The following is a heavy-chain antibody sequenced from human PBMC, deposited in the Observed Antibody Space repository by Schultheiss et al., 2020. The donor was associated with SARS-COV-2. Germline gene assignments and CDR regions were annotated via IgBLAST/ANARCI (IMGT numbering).Heavy chain of an antibody. J-gene: IGHJ4*02. CDR1: GGSFSGYY. Sequence: SQTLSLTCAVYGGSFSGYYWGWIRQPPGKGLEWIGEINHSGSTNYNPSLKSRVTISVDRSKNQFSLKVTSVTAADTAVYYCTRGGSDEDSSGYFFGYWGQGNLVTVSS. CDR2: INHSGST. V-gene: IGHV4-34*01. CDR3: TRGGSDEDSSGYFFGY. D-gene: IGHD3-22*01.